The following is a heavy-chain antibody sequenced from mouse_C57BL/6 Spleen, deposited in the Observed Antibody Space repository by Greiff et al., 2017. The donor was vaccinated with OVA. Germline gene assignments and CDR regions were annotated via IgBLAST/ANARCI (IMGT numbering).Heavy chain of an antibody. CDR3: ARDGYYGLYFDV. D-gene: IGHD1-1*01. CDR2: INYDGSST. CDR1: GFTFSDYY. V-gene: IGHV5-16*01. J-gene: IGHJ1*03. Sequence: EVKLVESEGGLVQPGSSMKLSCTASGFTFSDYYMAWVRQVPEKGLEWVANINYDGSSTYYLDSLKSRFIISRDNAKNILYLQMSSLKSEDTATYYCARDGYYGLYFDVWGTGTTVTVSS.